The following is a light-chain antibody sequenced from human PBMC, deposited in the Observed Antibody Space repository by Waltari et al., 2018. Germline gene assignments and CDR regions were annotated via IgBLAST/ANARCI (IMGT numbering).Light chain of an antibody. V-gene: IGKV2-30*02. CDR3: MQGTRWPYT. J-gene: IGKJ2*01. Sequence: EVVMTQSPVSLSVTLGQAASISCKSSQSLVPVDGNTYLNWFHQRPGQSPRRLIYWVFNRDSGVPDRCSGSGSGTDFTLRISRVEAEDVGVYYCMQGTRWPYTFGQGTQLDIK. CDR2: WVF. CDR1: QSLVPVDGNTY.